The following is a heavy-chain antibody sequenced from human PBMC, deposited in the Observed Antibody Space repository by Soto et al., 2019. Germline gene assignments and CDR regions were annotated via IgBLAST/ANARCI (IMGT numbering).Heavy chain of an antibody. Sequence: ASETLSLTCAVYGGSFSGYYWSWIRQPPGKGLEWIGEINHSGSTNYNPSLKSRVTISVDTSKNQFSLKLSSVTAADTAVYYCARGAGDRVRLHPWGQGTLVTVSS. CDR1: GGSFSGYY. CDR2: INHSGST. CDR3: ARGAGDRVRLHP. J-gene: IGHJ1*01. D-gene: IGHD5-12*01. V-gene: IGHV4-34*01.